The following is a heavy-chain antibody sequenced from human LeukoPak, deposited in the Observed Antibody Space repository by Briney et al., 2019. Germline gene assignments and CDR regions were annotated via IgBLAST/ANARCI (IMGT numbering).Heavy chain of an antibody. CDR1: GFTFSSYS. D-gene: IGHD3-9*01. V-gene: IGHV3-21*01. J-gene: IGHJ4*02. Sequence: PGGSLRLSCAASGFTFSSYSMNWVRQAPGKGLEWVSSISSSSSYIYYADSVKGRFTISRDNAKNSLYLQMNSLRAEDTAVYYCAGNRNDILTGYTDYWGQGTLVTVSS. CDR3: AGNRNDILTGYTDY. CDR2: ISSSSSYI.